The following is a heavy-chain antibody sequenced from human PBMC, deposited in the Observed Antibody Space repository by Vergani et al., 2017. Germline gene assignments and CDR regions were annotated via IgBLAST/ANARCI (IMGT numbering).Heavy chain of an antibody. V-gene: IGHV4-39*01. CDR2: IYYSGST. D-gene: IGHD5-24*01. CDR3: SGRRDGYNKAKDY. CDR1: GGSISSSSYY. Sequence: QLQLQESGPGLVKPSETLSLTCTVSGGSISSSSYYWGWIRQPPGKGLEWIGSIYYSGSTYYNPSLKNRVTISVDTSKNQFSLKLSSVTAADTAVYYCSGRRDGYNKAKDYWGQGTLVTVSS. J-gene: IGHJ4*02.